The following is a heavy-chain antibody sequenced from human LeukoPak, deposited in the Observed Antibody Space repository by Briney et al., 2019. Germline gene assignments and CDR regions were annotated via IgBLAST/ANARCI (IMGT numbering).Heavy chain of an antibody. CDR1: GGSISIYY. Sequence: SETLSLTCTASGGSISIYYWSWIRQPPGKGLEWIGYIYYSGSTNYNPSLKSRVTISVDTSKNQFSLKLSSVTAADTAVYYCARDQRDCSGGSCPGFVDVWGKGTTVTVSS. CDR3: ARDQRDCSGGSCPGFVDV. V-gene: IGHV4-59*01. CDR2: IYYSGST. D-gene: IGHD2-15*01. J-gene: IGHJ6*04.